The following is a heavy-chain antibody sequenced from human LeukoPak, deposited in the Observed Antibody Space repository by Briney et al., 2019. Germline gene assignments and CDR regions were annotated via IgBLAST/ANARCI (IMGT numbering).Heavy chain of an antibody. D-gene: IGHD4-17*01. V-gene: IGHV1-18*01. CDR3: ARDGGATVTTLSYYYGMDV. CDR2: ISAYNGNT. J-gene: IGHJ6*02. CDR1: GYTFTSYG. Sequence: ASVKVSCKASGYTFTSYGISWVRQAPGQGLEWMGWISAYNGNTNYAQKLQGRVTMTTDTSTSTAYMELRSLRSDDTAVYYCARDGGATVTTLSYYYGMDVWGQGTTVTVSS.